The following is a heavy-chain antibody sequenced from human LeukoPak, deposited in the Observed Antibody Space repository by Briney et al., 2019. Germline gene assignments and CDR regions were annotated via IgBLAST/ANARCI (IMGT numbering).Heavy chain of an antibody. Sequence: PSETLSLTCAVYGGPFSGYYWSWIRQPPGKGLEWIGEINHSGSTNYNPSLKSRVTISVDTSKNQFSLKLSSVTAADTAVYYCARGGQAAQSSSWYFYFDYWGQGTLVTVSS. D-gene: IGHD6-13*01. CDR1: GGPFSGYY. J-gene: IGHJ4*02. CDR2: INHSGST. CDR3: ARGGQAAQSSSWYFYFDY. V-gene: IGHV4-34*01.